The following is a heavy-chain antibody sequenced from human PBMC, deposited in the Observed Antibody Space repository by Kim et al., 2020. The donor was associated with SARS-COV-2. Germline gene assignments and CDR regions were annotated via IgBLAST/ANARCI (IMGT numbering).Heavy chain of an antibody. CDR3: ARGSGDCSGNNCYSNH. CDR2: ISTTGNTI. CDR1: GFSLDTYS. D-gene: IGHD2-15*01. J-gene: IGHJ4*02. Sequence: GGSLRLSCAVSGFSLDTYSMTWVRQAPGKGLEWVSYISTTGNTIYYADSAKGRFTISRDSAKRSLYLQLNSLRDEDTAVYYCARGSGDCSGNNCYSNHWGRGTLVTVS. V-gene: IGHV3-48*02.